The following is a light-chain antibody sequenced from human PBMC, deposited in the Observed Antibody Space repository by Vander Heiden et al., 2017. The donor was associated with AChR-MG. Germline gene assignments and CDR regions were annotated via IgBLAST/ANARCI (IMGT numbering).Light chain of an antibody. J-gene: IGKJ2*01. CDR1: QRISRW. CDR2: EAS. CDR3: QQDLDYDYT. V-gene: IGKV1-5*03. Sequence: DIQMTQFPSILSASVGDTVTLTCRASQRISRWLAWYQRKPWRAPQLLIYEASTLETGVPSRFSGSGSGTEFTLTINNLQPDDFGTYYCQQDLDYDYTFGQGSRLEIK.